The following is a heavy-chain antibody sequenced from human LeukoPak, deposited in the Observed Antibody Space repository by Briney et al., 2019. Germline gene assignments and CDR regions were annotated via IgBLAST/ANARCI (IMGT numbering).Heavy chain of an antibody. CDR1: GGSFSGYY. V-gene: IGHV4-34*01. D-gene: IGHD6-13*01. J-gene: IGHJ5*02. Sequence: PSETLSLTCAVYGGSFSGYYWSWIRQPPGKGLEWIGEINHSGSTNYNPSLKSRVTISVDKSKNQFSLKLSSVTAADTAVYYCAAGYSSSWSPLAEWFDPWGQGTLVTVSS. CDR3: AAGYSSSWSPLAEWFDP. CDR2: INHSGST.